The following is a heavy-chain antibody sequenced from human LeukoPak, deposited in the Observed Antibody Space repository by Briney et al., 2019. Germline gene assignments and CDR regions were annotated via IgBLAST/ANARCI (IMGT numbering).Heavy chain of an antibody. Sequence: SETLSLTCTVSGGSISSYYWSWIRQPAGKGLEWIGRIYTSGSTNYNPSLKSRVTMSVDTSKNQFSPKLSSVTAADTAVYYCARDPAAGTYFDYWGQGTLVTVSS. J-gene: IGHJ4*02. D-gene: IGHD6-13*01. CDR3: ARDPAAGTYFDY. CDR1: GGSISSYY. V-gene: IGHV4-4*07. CDR2: IYTSGST.